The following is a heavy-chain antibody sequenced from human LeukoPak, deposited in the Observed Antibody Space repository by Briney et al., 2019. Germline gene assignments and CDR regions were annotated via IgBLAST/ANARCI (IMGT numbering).Heavy chain of an antibody. CDR3: AREDYDSFHYCYGMDV. J-gene: IGHJ6*02. Sequence: GGSLRLSCAASGFTFSSYGMHWVRQAPGKGLECVAVIWYDGSNKYYADSVKGRFTISRENSKNTLYLQMNSLRAEDTAVYYCAREDYDSFHYCYGMDVWGQGTTVTVSS. D-gene: IGHD3-22*01. V-gene: IGHV3-33*01. CDR2: IWYDGSNK. CDR1: GFTFSSYG.